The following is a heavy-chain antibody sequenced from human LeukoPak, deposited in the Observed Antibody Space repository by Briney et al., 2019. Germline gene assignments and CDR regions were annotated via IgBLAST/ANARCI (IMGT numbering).Heavy chain of an antibody. V-gene: IGHV1-69*13. Sequence: ASVKVSCKASGGTFSSYAISWVRQAPGQGLEWMGGIIPIFGTANYAQKFQGRVTITADESTSTAYMELSSLRSEDTAVYYCTTEYYYDSSGLFDFWGQGTLVTVSS. CDR1: GGTFSSYA. CDR3: TTEYYYDSSGLFDF. CDR2: IIPIFGTA. J-gene: IGHJ4*02. D-gene: IGHD3-22*01.